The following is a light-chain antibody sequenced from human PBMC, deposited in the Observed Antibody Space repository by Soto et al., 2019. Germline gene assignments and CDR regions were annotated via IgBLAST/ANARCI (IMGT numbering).Light chain of an antibody. CDR2: EGG. CDR1: SSDVGNYNL. CDR3: CSFALRSTLI. V-gene: IGLV2-23*01. Sequence: QSALTQPASVSGSPGQSITISCTGTSSDVGNYNLVSWYQQYPGKAPKLMIYEGGKRPSGVSNHFSGSKSGNTASLTISGLQAEDEADYYCCSFALRSTLIFGGGTKVTVL. J-gene: IGLJ2*01.